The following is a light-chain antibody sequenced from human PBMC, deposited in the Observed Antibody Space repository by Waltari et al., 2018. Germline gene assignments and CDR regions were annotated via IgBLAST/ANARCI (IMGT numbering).Light chain of an antibody. V-gene: IGLV2-14*01. CDR3: NSYTGRNTVL. CDR2: EVT. J-gene: IGLJ2*01. CDR1: SSDIGLYNY. Sequence: QSALTQPASVSGSPGQSITISCTGSSSDIGLYNYVSWYQHHPGRAHKLMIYEVTNRPSGVSNRLSGSKSGNTASLTISGLQTDDEADYYCNSYTGRNTVLFGGGTKLTVL.